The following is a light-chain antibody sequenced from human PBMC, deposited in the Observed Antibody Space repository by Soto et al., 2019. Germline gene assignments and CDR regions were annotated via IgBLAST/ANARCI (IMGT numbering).Light chain of an antibody. Sequence: EVLLTQSPASLSFSPGERATLSCMASQSVSSSLAWYQQKPGQAPRLLIYGASSRATGIADRFSGSGPGTDFTLTISRLEPEDFAVYYCQHYVTSRITFGQGTRLEIK. J-gene: IGKJ5*01. CDR3: QHYVTSRIT. CDR1: QSVSSS. V-gene: IGKV3-20*01. CDR2: GAS.